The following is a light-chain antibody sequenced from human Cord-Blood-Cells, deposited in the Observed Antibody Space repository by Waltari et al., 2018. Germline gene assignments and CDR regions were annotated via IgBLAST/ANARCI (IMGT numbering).Light chain of an antibody. CDR3: RQIYSTAFT. V-gene: IGKV1-39*01. CDR2: AAS. Sequence: IHLMPYPSSFCASVGDRVTTTARASQRISRYLHWYQRKPGKAPKLLCYAASSLQSGVPSRFSGSGSAQDVHLTIRSLQPEDFATFYCRQIYSTAFTFGPGTKVDIK. CDR1: QRISRY. J-gene: IGKJ3*01.